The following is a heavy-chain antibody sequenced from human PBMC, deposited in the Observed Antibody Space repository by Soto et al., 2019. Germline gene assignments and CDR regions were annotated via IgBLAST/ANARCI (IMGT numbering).Heavy chain of an antibody. Sequence: ASVKVSCKASGYTFTGYYIHWVRQAPGQGLEWMGWINPNSGGTNYAQKFQGRVTMTRDASISTAYMELSRLRSDDTAVYYCARDQSSSWSRDAFDIWGQGTMVTV. CDR3: ARDQSSSWSRDAFDI. V-gene: IGHV1-2*02. CDR1: GYTFTGYY. J-gene: IGHJ3*02. D-gene: IGHD6-13*01. CDR2: INPNSGGT.